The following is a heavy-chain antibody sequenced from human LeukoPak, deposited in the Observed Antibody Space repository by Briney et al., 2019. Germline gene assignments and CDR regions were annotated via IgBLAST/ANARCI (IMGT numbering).Heavy chain of an antibody. CDR2: ISAYNGNA. CDR1: GGTFSSYA. J-gene: IGHJ4*02. D-gene: IGHD6-13*01. Sequence: ASVKVSCKASGGTFSSYAISWVRQAPGQGLEWMGWISAYNGNANYAQKLQGRVTMTTDTSTSTAYMELRSLRSDDTAVYYCARIGAAAGTGFDYWGQGTLVTVSS. CDR3: ARIGAAAGTGFDY. V-gene: IGHV1-18*01.